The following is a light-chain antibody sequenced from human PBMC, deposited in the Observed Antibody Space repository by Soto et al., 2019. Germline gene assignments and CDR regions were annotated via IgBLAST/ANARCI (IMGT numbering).Light chain of an antibody. Sequence: QSALTQPRSVSGSPGQSVTISCTGTSNEVGGYNYVSWYQQHPGKAPKLLISDVNKRPSGVPDRFSGSKSGNTASLIISGLQAEDEADYYCCSYAGSSTWVFGGGTQLTVL. CDR3: CSYAGSSTWV. V-gene: IGLV2-11*01. CDR2: DVN. J-gene: IGLJ3*02. CDR1: SNEVGGYNY.